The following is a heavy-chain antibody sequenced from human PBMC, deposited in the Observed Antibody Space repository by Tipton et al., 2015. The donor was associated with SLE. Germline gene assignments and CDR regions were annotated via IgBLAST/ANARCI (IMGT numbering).Heavy chain of an antibody. J-gene: IGHJ4*02. CDR3: AIGSLLLWFGELPDY. V-gene: IGHV1-18*04. CDR2: ISVYHGNT. CDR1: GYTFTTYG. Sequence: QSGAEVKKPGASVKVSCKASGYTFTTYGISWVRQAPGQGLEWMGWISVYHGNTHYAQKLQGRVTMTTDTSTSTAYMELRSLRSDDTAVYYCAIGSLLLWFGELPDYWGQGTLVTVSS. D-gene: IGHD3-10*01.